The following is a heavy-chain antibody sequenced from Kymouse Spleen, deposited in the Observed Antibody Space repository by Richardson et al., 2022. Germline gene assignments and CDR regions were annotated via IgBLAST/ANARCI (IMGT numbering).Heavy chain of an antibody. CDR1: GFTFSSYW. CDR2: INSDGSST. J-gene: IGHJ4*02. V-gene: IGHV3-74*01. D-gene: IGHD6-6*01. Sequence: EVQLVESGGGLVQPGGSLRLSCAASGFTFSSYWMHWVRQAPGKGLVWVSRINSDGSSTSYADSVKGRFTISRDNAKNTLYLQMNSLRAEDTAVYYCAREGRIAARPDGFDYWGQGTLVTVSS. CDR3: AREGRIAARPDGFDY.